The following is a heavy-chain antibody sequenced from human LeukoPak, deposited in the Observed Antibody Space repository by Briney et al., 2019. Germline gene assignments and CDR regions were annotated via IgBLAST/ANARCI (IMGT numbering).Heavy chain of an antibody. CDR2: IYWNDEK. Sequence: SGPMLVNPTQTLTLTCTFSLSTTGVGVTWVRQPPGKALEWLALIYWNDEKRYSPSLKTRLTITKDTSKNQVVLTMTNMDPVDTGTYYCAHDRPGIGFDPWGQGTLVTVSS. J-gene: IGHJ5*02. V-gene: IGHV2-5*01. CDR3: AHDRPGIGFDP. D-gene: IGHD3-22*01. CDR1: LSTTGVG.